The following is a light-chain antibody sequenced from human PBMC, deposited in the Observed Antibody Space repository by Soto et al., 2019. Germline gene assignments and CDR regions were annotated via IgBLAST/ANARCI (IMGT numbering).Light chain of an antibody. V-gene: IGKV1-9*01. CDR3: QQLNSYPLT. J-gene: IGKJ5*01. CDR2: AAS. CDR1: LGVSSY. Sequence: DIQLTQSPSFLSASVGDRVTITCRDSLGVSSYLAWYQQKPGKVPKLLIYAASTLQSGVPSRFSGSGSGTEFTLTISILQPEDFATYYCQQLNSYPLTFGLGTRLEIK.